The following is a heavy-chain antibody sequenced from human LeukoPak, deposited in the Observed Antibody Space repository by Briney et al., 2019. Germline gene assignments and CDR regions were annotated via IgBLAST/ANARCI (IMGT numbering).Heavy chain of an antibody. Sequence: PGGSLRLSCAASGFTFSSYSMNWVRQAPGKGLEWVSSISSSSSYIYYADSVKGRFTISRDSAKNSLYLQMNSLRAEDTAVYYCAREVEYYDSSGYYPSGYWGQGTLVTVSS. CDR1: GFTFSSYS. CDR2: ISSSSSYI. D-gene: IGHD3-22*01. J-gene: IGHJ4*02. V-gene: IGHV3-21*01. CDR3: AREVEYYDSSGYYPSGY.